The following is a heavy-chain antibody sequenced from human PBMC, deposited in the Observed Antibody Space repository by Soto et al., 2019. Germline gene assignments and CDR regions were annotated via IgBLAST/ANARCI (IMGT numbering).Heavy chain of an antibody. CDR1: GFTFSSYG. J-gene: IGHJ3*02. Sequence: GGSLRLSCAASGFTFSSYGMHWVRQAPGKGLEWVAVIWYDGSNKYYADSVKGRFTISRDNSKNTLYLQMNSLRAEDTAVYYCARDGTGYCSGGSCYSGAFDIWGQGTMVTVSS. V-gene: IGHV3-33*01. D-gene: IGHD2-15*01. CDR3: ARDGTGYCSGGSCYSGAFDI. CDR2: IWYDGSNK.